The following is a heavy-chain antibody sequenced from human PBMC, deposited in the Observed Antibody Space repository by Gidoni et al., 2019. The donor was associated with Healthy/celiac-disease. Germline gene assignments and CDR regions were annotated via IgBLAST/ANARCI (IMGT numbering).Heavy chain of an antibody. D-gene: IGHD3-9*01. Sequence: QVQLQQWGAGLLKPSETLSLTCAVYGGSFSGYYWSWIRQPPGKGLEWIGEINHSGSTNYNPSLKRRVTISVDTSKNQFSLKLSSVTAADTAVYYCARRRLVIIRGFDYWGQGTLVTVSS. CDR1: GGSFSGYY. CDR2: INHSGST. V-gene: IGHV4-34*01. J-gene: IGHJ4*02. CDR3: ARRRLVIIRGFDY.